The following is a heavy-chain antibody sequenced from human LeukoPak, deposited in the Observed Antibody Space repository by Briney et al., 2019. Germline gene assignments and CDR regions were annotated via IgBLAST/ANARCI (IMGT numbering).Heavy chain of an antibody. CDR2: INTDASNT. CDR3: ARDQSIAGPTTADY. J-gene: IGHJ4*02. CDR1: GFTFSRFW. D-gene: IGHD1-26*01. Sequence: GGSLGLSCAASGFTFSRFWMHWVRQAPGKGLVWVSRINTDASNTIYADSVKGRFTISRDNAKNTLYLQMNSLTAEDTAVYYCARDQSIAGPTTADYWGQGTLVTVSS. V-gene: IGHV3-74*01.